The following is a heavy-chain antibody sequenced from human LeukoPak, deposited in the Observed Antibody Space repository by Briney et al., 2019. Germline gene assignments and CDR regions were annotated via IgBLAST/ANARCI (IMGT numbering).Heavy chain of an antibody. V-gene: IGHV1-69*10. Sequence: GASVKVSCKASGGTFSSYAISWVRQAPGQGLEWMGGIIPILGIANYAQKFQGRVTITADKSTSTAYMELSSLRSEDTAVYYCTRGEMATIAYWGQGTLVTVSS. D-gene: IGHD5-24*01. CDR2: IIPILGIA. CDR1: GGTFSSYA. CDR3: TRGEMATIAY. J-gene: IGHJ4*02.